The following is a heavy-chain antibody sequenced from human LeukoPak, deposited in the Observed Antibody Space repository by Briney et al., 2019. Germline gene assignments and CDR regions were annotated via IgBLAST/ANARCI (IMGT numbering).Heavy chain of an antibody. CDR1: GYKFTIYW. J-gene: IGHJ4*02. D-gene: IGHD4-17*01. V-gene: IGHV5-51*01. CDR2: IYPDDSDT. Sequence: GESLKISCKGSGYKFTIYWIAWVRQMPGKCLESMGIIYPDDSDTRYSPSFQGQVTISAGKSTNTAYLQWSSLKASDTAMYYCARFPGLTTVTLDYWGQGTLVTVSS. CDR3: ARFPGLTTVTLDY.